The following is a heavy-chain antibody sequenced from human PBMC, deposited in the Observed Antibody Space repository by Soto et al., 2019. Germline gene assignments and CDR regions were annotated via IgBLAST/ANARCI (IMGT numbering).Heavy chain of an antibody. Sequence: GGSLRLSCAASGFTFSSYGMHWVRQAPGKGLEWVAVISYDGSNKYYADSVKGRFTISRDNSKNTLYLQMNSLRAEDTAVYYCARDFHSSGYYYLVYWGQGTLVTVSS. CDR3: ARDFHSSGYYYLVY. D-gene: IGHD3-22*01. J-gene: IGHJ4*02. CDR1: GFTFSSYG. CDR2: ISYDGSNK. V-gene: IGHV3-30*19.